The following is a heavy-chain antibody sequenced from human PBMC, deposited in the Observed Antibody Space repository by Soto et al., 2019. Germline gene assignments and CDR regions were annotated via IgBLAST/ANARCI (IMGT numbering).Heavy chain of an antibody. CDR2: IYYSGST. CDR3: ARRAHAFDI. CDR1: GGSISGSSYY. V-gene: IGHV4-39*01. Sequence: SETLCLTCTVAGGSISGSSYYWGWIRQPPGKGLEWIGSIYYSGSTYYNPSLKSRVTISVDTSKNQFSLKLSSVTAADTAVYYCARRAHAFDIWGQGTMVTRLL. J-gene: IGHJ3*02.